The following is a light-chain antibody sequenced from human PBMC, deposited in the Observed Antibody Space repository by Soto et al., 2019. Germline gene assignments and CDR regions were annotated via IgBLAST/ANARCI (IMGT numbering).Light chain of an antibody. V-gene: IGKV1-12*01. Sequence: IQMTQSPSSVSASVGDRVILTCRASRSISSWLAWYHQRPGKAPKLLIYATSTLETGVPSRFSGSSAGRDFTLTISRLQPEDLGTYCCQQANSVPWTFGQGTKVEVK. CDR3: QQANSVPWT. CDR2: ATS. CDR1: RSISSW. J-gene: IGKJ1*01.